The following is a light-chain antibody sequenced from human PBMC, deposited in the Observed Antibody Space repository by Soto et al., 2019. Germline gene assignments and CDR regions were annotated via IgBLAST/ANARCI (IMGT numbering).Light chain of an antibody. CDR2: EVN. J-gene: IGLJ1*01. V-gene: IGLV2-8*01. Sequence: SALTQPPSASGSPGQSVTISCTGTSSDVGAYNYVSWYQQHPGKAPKLMISEVNKRPSGVPDRFSGSKSGNTASLTVSGLQPEDEADYYCSSYGGPNNSNYVFGTGTKLTVL. CDR3: SSYGGPNNSNYV. CDR1: SSDVGAYNY.